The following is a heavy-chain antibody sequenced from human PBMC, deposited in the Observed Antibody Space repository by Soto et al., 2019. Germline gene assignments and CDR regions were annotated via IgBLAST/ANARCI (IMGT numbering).Heavy chain of an antibody. Sequence: EVQLLESGGGLVQPGGSLRLSCAASGFTFSSYAMSWVRQAPGKGLEWVSAISGSGGSTYYADSVKGRFTISRDNSKNTRYLQMNRLRAEDTAVYYCAKGRYCSSTSCYTGAFYYYGMDVWGQGTTVTVSS. CDR3: AKGRYCSSTSCYTGAFYYYGMDV. D-gene: IGHD2-2*02. V-gene: IGHV3-23*01. J-gene: IGHJ6*02. CDR1: GFTFSSYA. CDR2: ISGSGGST.